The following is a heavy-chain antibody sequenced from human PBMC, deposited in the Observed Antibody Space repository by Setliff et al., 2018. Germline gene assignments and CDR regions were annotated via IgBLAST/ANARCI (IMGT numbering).Heavy chain of an antibody. D-gene: IGHD2-15*01. J-gene: IGHJ4*02. CDR1: GDSMSGAS. Sequence: PSETLSLTCTVSGDSMSGASIWSWIRQPPGKRLEFMGYVFPNGATKYDPSFKSRLTISVDTSKNQFSLKLTSVTAADTAVYFCAKGGTYRYFDYWGQGTLVTVSS. CDR3: AKGGTYRYFDY. V-gene: IGHV4-59*01. CDR2: VFPNGAT.